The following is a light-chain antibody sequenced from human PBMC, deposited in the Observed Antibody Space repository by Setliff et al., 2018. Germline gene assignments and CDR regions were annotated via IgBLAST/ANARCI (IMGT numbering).Light chain of an antibody. CDR1: SSDVGGYNY. CDR2: EVT. CDR3: LSYTSKSTHAL. J-gene: IGLJ2*01. V-gene: IGLV2-14*03. Sequence: QSALTQPAAVSGSPGRSITISCAGASSDVGGYNYVSWYQQHPGKAPKLMIYEVTKRPSGVSDRFSGSKSGNTASLTISGLQAEDEADYYYLSYTSKSTHALFAGGTKVTVL.